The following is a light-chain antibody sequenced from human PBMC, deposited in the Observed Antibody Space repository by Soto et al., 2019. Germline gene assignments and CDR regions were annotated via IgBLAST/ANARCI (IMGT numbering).Light chain of an antibody. J-gene: IGLJ3*02. V-gene: IGLV2-14*01. CDR2: DVS. CDR1: SSDVGGYNY. Sequence: QSALTQPASVSGSPGQSSTISCTGTSSDVGGYNYVSWYQQYPGKAPKLLIYDVSNRPSGVSNRFSGSESGNTASLSISGLQAEDEADYYWSSYASGSTYVLFGGGTKLTVL. CDR3: SSYASGSTYVL.